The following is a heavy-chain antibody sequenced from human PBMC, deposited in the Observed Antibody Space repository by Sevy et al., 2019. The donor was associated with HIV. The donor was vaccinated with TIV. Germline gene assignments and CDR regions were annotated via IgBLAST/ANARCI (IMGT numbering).Heavy chain of an antibody. D-gene: IGHD6-6*01. CDR2: ISYDGSNK. J-gene: IGHJ5*02. V-gene: IGHV3-30-3*01. Sequence: GGSLRLSCAASGFTLSTYAMHWVRQAPGKGLEWVAVISYDGSNKYNADSVRGRFTISRDSSKNTLYLQMNSLRTEDTDVYYCARDRYSSSSLSDWFDLWGQGTLVTVSS. CDR1: GFTLSTYA. CDR3: ARDRYSSSSLSDWFDL.